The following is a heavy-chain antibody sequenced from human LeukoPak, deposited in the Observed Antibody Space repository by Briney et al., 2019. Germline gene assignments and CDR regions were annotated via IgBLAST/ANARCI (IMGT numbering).Heavy chain of an antibody. CDR1: GGTFSSYA. Sequence: ASVKVSCKASGGTFSSYAISWVRQAPGQGLGWMGGIIPIFGTANYAQKFQGRVTITADESTSTAHMELSSLRSEDTAVYYCASHGAYDFWSGYPYYYYYMDVWGKGTTVTVSS. J-gene: IGHJ6*03. CDR2: IIPIFGTA. CDR3: ASHGAYDFWSGYPYYYYYMDV. V-gene: IGHV1-69*13. D-gene: IGHD3-3*01.